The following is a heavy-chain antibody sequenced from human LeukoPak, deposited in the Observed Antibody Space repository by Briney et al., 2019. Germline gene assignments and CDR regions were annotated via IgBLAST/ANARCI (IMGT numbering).Heavy chain of an antibody. CDR3: ARDNREQQLVPPTFDY. CDR2: ISWNSGSL. CDR1: GFTFDDYA. D-gene: IGHD6-13*01. Sequence: GGSLRLSCAASGFTFDDYAMHWVRQAPGKGLEWVSGISWNSGSLGYADSVKGRFTISRDNAKNSLYLQMNSLRAEDTAVYYCARDNREQQLVPPTFDYWGQGTLVTVSS. V-gene: IGHV3-9*01. J-gene: IGHJ4*02.